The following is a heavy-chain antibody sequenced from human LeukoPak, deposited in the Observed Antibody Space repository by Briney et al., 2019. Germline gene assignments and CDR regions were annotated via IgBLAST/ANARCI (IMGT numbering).Heavy chain of an antibody. CDR1: GFTVSSNY. D-gene: IGHD5-18*01. CDR2: IYSGGST. V-gene: IGHV3-53*01. CDR3: ARVNRIQLWSPGWFDP. Sequence: GRSLRLSCAASGFTVSSNYMSWVRQAPGKGLEWVSVIYSGGSTYYADSVKGRFTISRDNSKNTLYLQMNSLRAEDTAVYYCARVNRIQLWSPGWFDPWGQGTLVTVSS. J-gene: IGHJ5*02.